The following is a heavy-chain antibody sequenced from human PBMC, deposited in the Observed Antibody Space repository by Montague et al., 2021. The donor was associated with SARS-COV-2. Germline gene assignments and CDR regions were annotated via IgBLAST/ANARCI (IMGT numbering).Heavy chain of an antibody. CDR3: VGDHPYGGPRGAYDI. CDR1: GGSITGYY. J-gene: IGHJ3*02. Sequence: SETLSLTCTVSGGSITGYYWSWLRRSPGKGLEWIAYIYDGGAVNYNPSLGSRVTISTDTSKNQLSLKVNPVTAADTAVYYCVGDHPYGGPRGAYDIWGQGTVVTVSS. V-gene: IGHV4-59*01. CDR2: IYDGGAV. D-gene: IGHD4-23*01.